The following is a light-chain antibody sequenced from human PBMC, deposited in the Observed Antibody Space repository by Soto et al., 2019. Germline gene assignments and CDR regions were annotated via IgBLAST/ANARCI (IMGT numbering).Light chain of an antibody. Sequence: DIQMTQSPSTLSASVGDRVTITCRASQSISSWLAWYQQKPGKAPKLLIYKASSLESGVPSRFSGSGSGPEFTLTISSLQPDDFATYYCQQYNSYWVTFGPGTKVDIK. CDR3: QQYNSYWVT. V-gene: IGKV1-5*03. CDR1: QSISSW. J-gene: IGKJ3*01. CDR2: KAS.